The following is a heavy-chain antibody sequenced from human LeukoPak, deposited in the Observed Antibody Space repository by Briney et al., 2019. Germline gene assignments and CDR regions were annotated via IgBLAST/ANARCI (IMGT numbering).Heavy chain of an antibody. Sequence: GASVKLSCKASAYTFIDYYMHWVRQAPGQGLELMGVINPRGGSTTYAQKFQGRVTMTRDTSTSTLYMELTSLRSEDTAVYYCARDASIQSGSARYWYFDLWGRGTLVTVSS. CDR1: AYTFIDYY. J-gene: IGHJ2*01. CDR3: ARDASIQSGSARYWYFDL. V-gene: IGHV1-46*01. D-gene: IGHD3-10*01. CDR2: INPRGGST.